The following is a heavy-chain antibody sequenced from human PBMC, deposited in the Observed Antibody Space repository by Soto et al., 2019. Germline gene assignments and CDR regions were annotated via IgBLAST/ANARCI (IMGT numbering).Heavy chain of an antibody. V-gene: IGHV1-58*02. CDR3: AAEFRGYFDWPSPFS. Sequence: QMQLVQSGPEVKKPGTSVKVSCKASGFTFTSSAMQWVRQARGQRLEWIGWIVVGSGNTNYAQKFQERVTITRDRSKSTAYMELSSLRSEDTAVYYCAAEFRGYFDWPSPFSWGQGTLVTVSS. J-gene: IGHJ4*02. CDR2: IVVGSGNT. CDR1: GFTFTSSA. D-gene: IGHD3-9*01.